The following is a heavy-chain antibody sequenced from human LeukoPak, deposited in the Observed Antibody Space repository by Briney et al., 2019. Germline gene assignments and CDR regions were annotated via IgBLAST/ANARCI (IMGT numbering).Heavy chain of an antibody. V-gene: IGHV1-69*13. CDR3: ARDRLGSGYDYGRRFDP. Sequence: ASVKVSCKASGGTFSGYAISWVRQAPGQGLEWMGGIIPIFGTANYAQKFQGRVTITADESTSTAYMELSSLRSEDTAVYYCARDRLGSGYDYGRRFDPWGQGTLVTVSS. J-gene: IGHJ5*02. D-gene: IGHD5-12*01. CDR1: GGTFSGYA. CDR2: IIPIFGTA.